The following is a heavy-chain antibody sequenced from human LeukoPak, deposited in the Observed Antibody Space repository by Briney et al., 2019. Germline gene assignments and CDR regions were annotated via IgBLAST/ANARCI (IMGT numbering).Heavy chain of an antibody. CDR1: GFTFSSYA. CDR2: ISGSGGST. J-gene: IGHJ6*02. Sequence: PGGSLRLSCAASGFTFSSYAMSWVRQAPGQGLAWVSGISGSGGSTYYADSVKGRFTISRDNSKSTLYLQMNSLRAEDTAVYYCAKDQKKGYYYYGMDVWGQRTTVTVSS. V-gene: IGHV3-23*01. CDR3: AKDQKKGYYYYGMDV.